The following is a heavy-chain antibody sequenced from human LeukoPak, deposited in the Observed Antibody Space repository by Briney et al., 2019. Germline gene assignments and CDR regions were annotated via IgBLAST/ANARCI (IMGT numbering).Heavy chain of an antibody. CDR2: IYYSGNA. D-gene: IGHD2-15*01. CDR3: ARQGSSGAAIDY. Sequence: PSETLSLTCTVSGGSIGSYYWSWVRQPPGKGLEWIGYIYYSGNANYNPSLKSRVTISVDTSKNQFSLKLSSVTAADTAVYYCARQGSSGAAIDYWGQGALVTVSS. J-gene: IGHJ4*02. CDR1: GGSIGSYY. V-gene: IGHV4-59*08.